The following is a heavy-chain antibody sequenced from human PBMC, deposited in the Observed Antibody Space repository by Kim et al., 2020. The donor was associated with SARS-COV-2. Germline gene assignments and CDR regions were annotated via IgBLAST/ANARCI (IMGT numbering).Heavy chain of an antibody. D-gene: IGHD3-22*01. CDR2: IYYSGST. Sequence: SETLSLTCTVSGGSISSGGYYRSWIRQHPGKGLEWIGYIYYSGSTYYNPSLESRVTISVDTSKNQFSLKLSSVTAADTAVYYCARDSHLVVTGWGNYYYGMDVWGQGTTVTVSS. CDR3: ARDSHLVVTGWGNYYYGMDV. CDR1: GGSISSGGYY. V-gene: IGHV4-31*03. J-gene: IGHJ6*02.